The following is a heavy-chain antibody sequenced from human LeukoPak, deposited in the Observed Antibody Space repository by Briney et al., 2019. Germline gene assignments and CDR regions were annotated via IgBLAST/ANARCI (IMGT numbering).Heavy chain of an antibody. Sequence: ASVKVSCKASGYTFTSYDINWVRQATGQGLEWVGWMNPNSGNTGYAQKFQGRVTMTRNTSISTAYMELSSLRSEDTAVYYCAKDRYSEGPFDYWGQGTLVTVSS. CDR2: MNPNSGNT. CDR3: AKDRYSEGPFDY. J-gene: IGHJ4*02. V-gene: IGHV1-8*01. D-gene: IGHD1-1*01. CDR1: GYTFTSYD.